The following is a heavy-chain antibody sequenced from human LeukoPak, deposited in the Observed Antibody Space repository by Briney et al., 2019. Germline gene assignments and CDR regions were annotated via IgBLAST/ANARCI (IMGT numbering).Heavy chain of an antibody. CDR3: ARDADNYYYMDV. CDR2: INSDGSST. Sequence: GGALILLCAASGFTFSSYWMHWVRQAPGEGLVWVSRINSDGSSTSYADSVKGRFTISRDNAKNTLYLQMNSLRAEDTAVYYCARDADNYYYMDVWGKGTAVTVSS. V-gene: IGHV3-74*01. J-gene: IGHJ6*03. CDR1: GFTFSSYW.